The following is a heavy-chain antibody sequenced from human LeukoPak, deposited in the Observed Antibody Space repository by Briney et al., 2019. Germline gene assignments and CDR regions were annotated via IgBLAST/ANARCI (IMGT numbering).Heavy chain of an antibody. CDR2: INHSGST. Sequence: SETLSLTCAAYGGSFSGYYWSWIRQPPGKGLEWIGEINHSGSTNYNPSLKSRVTISVDTSKNQFSLKLSSVTAADTAVYYCARGIAARPKYNWFDPWGQGTLVTVSS. CDR3: ARGIAARPKYNWFDP. J-gene: IGHJ5*02. D-gene: IGHD6-6*01. CDR1: GGSFSGYY. V-gene: IGHV4-34*01.